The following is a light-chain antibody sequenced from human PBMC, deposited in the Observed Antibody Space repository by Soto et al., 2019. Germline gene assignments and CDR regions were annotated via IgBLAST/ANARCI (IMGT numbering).Light chain of an antibody. CDR2: GAS. V-gene: IGKV3-15*01. CDR3: QQYNNWPPVT. Sequence: EIVMTQSPATLSVSPGERATLSCRASQSVSNNLAWYQQKPGQTPRLLIYGASTRATGIPVRFSGSGSGTEFTLTISSLLSEDFAVYYCQQYNNWPPVTFGQGTKLEIK. CDR1: QSVSNN. J-gene: IGKJ2*01.